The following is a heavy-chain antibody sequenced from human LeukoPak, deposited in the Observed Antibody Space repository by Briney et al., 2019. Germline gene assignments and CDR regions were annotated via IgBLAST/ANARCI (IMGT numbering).Heavy chain of an antibody. Sequence: SVKVSCKASGGTFSSYAISWVRQAPGQGLEWMGGIIPIFGTANYAQKFQGRVTITTDESTSTAYVELSSLRSEDTAVYYCARSGYSYGRNDYYYYYMDVWGKGTTVTVSS. D-gene: IGHD5-18*01. CDR3: ARSGYSYGRNDYYYYYMDV. J-gene: IGHJ6*03. V-gene: IGHV1-69*05. CDR2: IIPIFGTA. CDR1: GGTFSSYA.